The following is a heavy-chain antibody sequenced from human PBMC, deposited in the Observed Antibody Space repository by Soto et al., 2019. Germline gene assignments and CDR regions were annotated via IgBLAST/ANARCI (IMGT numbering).Heavy chain of an antibody. CDR3: ARPPSYYYDSRPYAFDI. CDR1: GYSFTSYW. D-gene: IGHD3-22*01. CDR2: IYPGDSDT. J-gene: IGHJ3*02. V-gene: IGHV5-51*01. Sequence: GESLKISCKGSGYSFTSYWIGWVRQMPGKGLEWMGIIYPGDSDTSYSPSFQGQVTISADKSISTAYLQWSSLKASDTAMYYCARPPSYYYDSRPYAFDIWGQGTMVTVSS.